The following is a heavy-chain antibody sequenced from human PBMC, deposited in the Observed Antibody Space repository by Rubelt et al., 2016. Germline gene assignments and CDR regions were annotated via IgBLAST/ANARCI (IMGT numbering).Heavy chain of an antibody. CDR3: AASTARLTTDFDY. V-gene: IGHV4-30-4*07. CDR1: GGSISSGGYS. D-gene: IGHD1-14*01. CDR2: IYYSGST. J-gene: IGHJ4*02. Sequence: QVQLQESGPGLVKPSQTLSLTCAVSGGSISSGGYSWSWIRQPPGKGLEWIGYIYYSGSTYYNSSLTSRVTISLDTSKNQFSLKLGSWTAADTAVYYCAASTARLTTDFDYWGQGTLVTVSS.